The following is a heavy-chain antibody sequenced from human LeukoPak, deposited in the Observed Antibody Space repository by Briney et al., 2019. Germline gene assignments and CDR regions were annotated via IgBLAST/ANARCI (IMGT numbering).Heavy chain of an antibody. Sequence: GGSLRLSCAASGFTFSSYAMSWARQAPGKGLEWVSAISGSGGSTYYADSVKGRFTISRDNSKNTLYLQMNSLRAEDTAVYYCAKVSGGGYYFDYWGQGTLVTVSS. CDR1: GFTFSSYA. J-gene: IGHJ4*02. CDR3: AKVSGGGYYFDY. CDR2: ISGSGGST. V-gene: IGHV3-23*01. D-gene: IGHD2-15*01.